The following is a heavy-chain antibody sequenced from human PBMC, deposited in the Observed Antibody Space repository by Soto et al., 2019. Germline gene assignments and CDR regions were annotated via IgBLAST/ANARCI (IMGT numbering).Heavy chain of an antibody. D-gene: IGHD4-17*01. CDR2: ISGRGGST. CDR1: GFTFNNYA. Sequence: EVQLLESGGGLVQPGGSLRLSCAASGFTFNNYAMSWVRQAPDKGLEWVSAISGRGGSTYYADSVKGRFTISSDNSQNTLLLQMNSLRAEDTAVYYCAKDSTVTTALYSYYYGLDVWGQGTTVTVSS. CDR3: AKDSTVTTALYSYYYGLDV. J-gene: IGHJ6*02. V-gene: IGHV3-23*01.